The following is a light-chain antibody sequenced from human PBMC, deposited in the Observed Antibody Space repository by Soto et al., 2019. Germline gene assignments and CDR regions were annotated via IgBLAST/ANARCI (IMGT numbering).Light chain of an antibody. J-gene: IGLJ3*02. CDR3: AAWDDSLSGVV. CDR1: NSNIGSNT. Sequence: QSVLTQPPSASGTPGQRVTISCSGSNSNIGSNTVNWYQQLPGTAPTLLISIHNQRPSGVPDRFSGSKSGTSASLAISGLQSEDEADYYCAAWDDSLSGVVFGGGTKLTVL. CDR2: IHN. V-gene: IGLV1-44*01.